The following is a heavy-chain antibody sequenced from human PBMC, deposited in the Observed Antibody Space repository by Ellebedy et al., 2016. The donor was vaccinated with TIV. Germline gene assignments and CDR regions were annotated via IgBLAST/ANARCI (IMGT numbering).Heavy chain of an antibody. CDR1: GGSISNSDYY. CDR2: IYSTGSTGGT. J-gene: IGHJ5*02. V-gene: IGHV4-39*07. Sequence: MPSETLSLTCTVSGGSISNSDYYWNWIRQPPGKGLEWIGRIYSTGSTGGTNYGPSLKSRITMSVDRSKNQFSLKLSSVTAADTAVYYCARDPALPRGRFDTWGQGTLVTVSS. CDR3: ARDPALPRGRFDT.